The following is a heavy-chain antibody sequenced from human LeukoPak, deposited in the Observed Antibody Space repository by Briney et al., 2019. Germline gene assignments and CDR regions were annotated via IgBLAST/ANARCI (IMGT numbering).Heavy chain of an antibody. V-gene: IGHV4-59*01. Sequence: PSETLSLTCTVSGVSISSYYWSWIRQPPGKGLEWLGYIYYSGSTNYNPSLKSRVTISVDTSKNQFSLKLSSVTAADTAVYYCARGEGIAVAGTEGLNWFDPWGQGTLVTVSS. D-gene: IGHD6-19*01. J-gene: IGHJ5*02. CDR1: GVSISSYY. CDR2: IYYSGST. CDR3: ARGEGIAVAGTEGLNWFDP.